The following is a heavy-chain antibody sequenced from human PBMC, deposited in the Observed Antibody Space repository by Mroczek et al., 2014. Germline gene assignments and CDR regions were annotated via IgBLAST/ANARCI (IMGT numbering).Heavy chain of an antibody. V-gene: IGHV4-31*03. D-gene: IGHD2-2*01. Sequence: QVQLQESGPGLVKPSQTLSLTCTVSGGSISSGGYYWSWIRQHPGKGLEWIGYIYYSGSTYYNPSLKSRVTISVDTSKNQFSLKLSSVTAADTAVYYCARDAIVVVPAAPTRSYYYYGMDVWGQGTTVTVSS. CDR3: ARDAIVVVPAAPTRSYYYYGMDV. CDR1: GGSISSGGYY. CDR2: IYYSGST. J-gene: IGHJ6*02.